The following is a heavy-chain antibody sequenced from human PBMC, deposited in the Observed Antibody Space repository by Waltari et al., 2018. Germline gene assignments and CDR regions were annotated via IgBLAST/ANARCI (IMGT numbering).Heavy chain of an antibody. CDR3: ATQLGLVGDN. Sequence: QVHLQQWGAGLLKPSETLSLICAVYGGSFSGYYWSWIRQPPGKGLEWIGEINQSGSTNYNPSLKSRVSISVDTSKNQFSLKLSSVTAADTAVYYCATQLGLVGDNWGQGSLVTVSS. CDR2: INQSGST. D-gene: IGHD6-6*01. J-gene: IGHJ4*02. V-gene: IGHV4-34*01. CDR1: GGSFSGYY.